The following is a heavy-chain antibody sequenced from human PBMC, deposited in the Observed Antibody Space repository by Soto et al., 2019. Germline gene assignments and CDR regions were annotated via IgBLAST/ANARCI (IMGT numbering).Heavy chain of an antibody. CDR3: ARGRYGDYDWDEEGNFDY. Sequence: ASVKVSCKASGYTFTSYDINWVRQATGQGLEWMGWMNPNSGNTGYAQKFQGRVTMTRNTSISTAYMELSSLRSEDTAVYYCARGRYGDYDWDEEGNFDYWGQGTLVTVSS. CDR1: GYTFTSYD. CDR2: MNPNSGNT. V-gene: IGHV1-8*01. D-gene: IGHD4-17*01. J-gene: IGHJ4*02.